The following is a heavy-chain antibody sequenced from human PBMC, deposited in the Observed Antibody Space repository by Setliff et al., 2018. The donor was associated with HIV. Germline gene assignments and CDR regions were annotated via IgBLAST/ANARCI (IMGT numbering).Heavy chain of an antibody. CDR3: HSEYKSGC. Sequence: GGSLRLSCAASGFTFSSYWMHWVRQAPGKGLVWVSRVNSDGSSKTYADSVKGRFTISRDNAKNTLYLQMNSLRVEDTGVYYCHSEYKSGCWGQGTLVTVSS. CDR1: GFTFSSYW. J-gene: IGHJ4*02. V-gene: IGHV3-74*03. CDR2: VNSDGSSK. D-gene: IGHD6-19*01.